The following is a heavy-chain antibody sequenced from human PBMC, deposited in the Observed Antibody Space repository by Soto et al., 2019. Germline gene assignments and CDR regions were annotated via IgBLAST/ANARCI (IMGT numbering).Heavy chain of an antibody. Sequence: EVQLLESGGGLVQPGGSLRLSCAASGFTFSSYAMSWVRQAPGKGLEWVSAISGSGGSTYYADSVKGRFTISRDNSKNTLYLQMNSLRAEDTAVYYCAKCIARVYYYYSGMDVWGQGTTVTVSS. CDR2: ISGSGGST. J-gene: IGHJ6*02. CDR3: AKCIARVYYYYSGMDV. CDR1: GFTFSSYA. V-gene: IGHV3-23*01. D-gene: IGHD6-13*01.